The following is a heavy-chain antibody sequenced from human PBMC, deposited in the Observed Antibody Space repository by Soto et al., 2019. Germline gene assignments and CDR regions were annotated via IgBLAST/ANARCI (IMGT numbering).Heavy chain of an antibody. D-gene: IGHD1-1*01. CDR2: ISGGGGSI. J-gene: IGHJ6*02. V-gene: IGHV3-23*01. CDR1: GFTFSTYA. Sequence: EVQLLESGGGLVQPGGSLRLSFAASGFTFSTYAMNWVRQAPGNGLEWVSAISGGGGSIHYADSAKGRFTISRDNSKNTLDLQMNSLRDEDTAVYHCVKGYWKGDVWGQGTTVTVSS. CDR3: VKGYWKGDV.